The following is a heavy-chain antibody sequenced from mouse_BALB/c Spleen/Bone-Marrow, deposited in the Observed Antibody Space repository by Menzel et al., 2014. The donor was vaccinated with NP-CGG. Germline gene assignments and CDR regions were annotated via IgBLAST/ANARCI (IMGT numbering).Heavy chain of an antibody. D-gene: IGHD2-4*01. J-gene: IGHJ3*01. CDR2: INVNGDTT. CDR3: ARGYDYSSWFAY. CDR1: GFTFSNYG. Sequence: EVKLQESGGGLVQPGGSLKLSCAASGFTFSNYGMSWVRQTPDKRLEMIATINVNGDTTYHPDSVKGRFTISRDNVKNTLYLQMSSLKSEDTAMYYCARGYDYSSWFAYWSEGTLATISA. V-gene: IGHV5-6-3*01.